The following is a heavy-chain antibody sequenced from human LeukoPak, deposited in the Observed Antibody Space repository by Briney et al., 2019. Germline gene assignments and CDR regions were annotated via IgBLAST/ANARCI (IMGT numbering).Heavy chain of an antibody. Sequence: GGSLRLSCAASGFMFDGYGMSWVRQAPGKGLEWVSGINWNGGRTGYADSVKGRYTISRDNAKNSLYLQMNSLRAEDTALYYCARDYDYGDYPEYWGQGTLVAVSS. V-gene: IGHV3-20*04. CDR1: GFMFDGYG. D-gene: IGHD4-17*01. CDR2: INWNGGRT. CDR3: ARDYDYGDYPEY. J-gene: IGHJ4*02.